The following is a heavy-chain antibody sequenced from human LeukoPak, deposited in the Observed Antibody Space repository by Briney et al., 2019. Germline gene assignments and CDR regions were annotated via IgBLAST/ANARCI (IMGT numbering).Heavy chain of an antibody. CDR1: GYTFTSYD. J-gene: IGHJ4*02. D-gene: IGHD6-19*01. CDR2: MNPNSGNT. V-gene: IGHV1-8*03. Sequence: ASVKVSCKASGYTFTSYDINWVRQATGQGLEWMGWMNPNSGNTGYAQKFPGRVAITRNTSISTAYMELSSLRSEDTAVYYCATGFPRSVAGPSGYWGQGTLVTVSS. CDR3: ATGFPRSVAGPSGY.